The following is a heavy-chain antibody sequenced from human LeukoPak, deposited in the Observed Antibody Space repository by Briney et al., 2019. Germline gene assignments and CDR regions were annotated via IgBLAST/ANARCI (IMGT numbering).Heavy chain of an antibody. CDR2: IYHSGST. J-gene: IGHJ5*02. Sequence: PSETLSLTCTVSGYSISSGYYWGWIRQPPGKGLEWIGSIYHSGSTYYNPSLKSRVTISVDTSKNQFSLKLSSVTAADTAVYYCARDGYDFRSGYYIWGQNWFDPWGQGTLVTVSS. D-gene: IGHD3-3*01. V-gene: IGHV4-38-2*02. CDR3: ARDGYDFRSGYYIWGQNWFDP. CDR1: GYSISSGYY.